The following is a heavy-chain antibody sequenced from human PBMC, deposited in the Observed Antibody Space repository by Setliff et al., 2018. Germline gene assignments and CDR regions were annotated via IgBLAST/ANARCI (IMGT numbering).Heavy chain of an antibody. J-gene: IGHJ4*02. Sequence: ASVKVSCKASGYTFTSYGISWVRQAPGQGLEWMGWISTYYGNTNYAQKFQGRVTITADKSTSTAYVELSSLRSEDTAVYYCAPSHQYSSSPFDYWGQGTLVPVSS. CDR2: ISTYYGNT. CDR3: APSHQYSSSPFDY. V-gene: IGHV1-18*01. CDR1: GYTFTSYG. D-gene: IGHD6-6*01.